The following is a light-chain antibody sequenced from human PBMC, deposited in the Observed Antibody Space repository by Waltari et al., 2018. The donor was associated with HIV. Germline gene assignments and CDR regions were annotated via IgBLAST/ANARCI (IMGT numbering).Light chain of an antibody. CDR3: QQYNNWPRM. V-gene: IGKV3-15*01. J-gene: IGKJ1*01. Sequence: EILMTQSPATLAVSPGERATLACRASQNISSDLAWYQQKPGQAPRLIIYGAFTRATDIPVRFSGSGSGTEFTLTISSPQSEDFAVYFCQQYNNWPRMFGQGTNVEVK. CDR1: QNISSD. CDR2: GAF.